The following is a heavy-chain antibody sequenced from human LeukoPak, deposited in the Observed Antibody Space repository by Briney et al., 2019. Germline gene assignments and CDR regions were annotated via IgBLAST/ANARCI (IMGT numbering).Heavy chain of an antibody. Sequence: PGGSLRLSCAASGVTFSSYEMNWVRQAPGKGLEWVSYISSSGSTIYYADSVKGRFTISRDNAKNSLYLQMNSLRAEDTAVYYCARTSDSSGLGDFDYWGQGTLVTVSS. V-gene: IGHV3-48*03. CDR1: GVTFSSYE. CDR3: ARTSDSSGLGDFDY. J-gene: IGHJ4*02. D-gene: IGHD3-22*01. CDR2: ISSSGSTI.